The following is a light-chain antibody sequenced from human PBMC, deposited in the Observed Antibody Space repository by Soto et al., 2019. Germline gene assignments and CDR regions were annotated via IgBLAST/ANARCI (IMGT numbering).Light chain of an antibody. J-gene: IGKJ2*01. CDR2: GAS. V-gene: IGKV3-15*01. Sequence: EIVMTQSPATLSVSPGDRATLSCRASQSVSSNLAWYQQKPGQAPRLLIYGASARATGIPTTFSGSGSGTEFTLTISSLQSEDFAVYYCQQYNNWPLTFGQGTKLEIK. CDR1: QSVSSN. CDR3: QQYNNWPLT.